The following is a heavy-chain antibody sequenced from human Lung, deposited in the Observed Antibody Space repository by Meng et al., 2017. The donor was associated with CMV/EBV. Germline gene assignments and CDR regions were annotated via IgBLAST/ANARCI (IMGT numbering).Heavy chain of an antibody. J-gene: IGHJ2*01. Sequence: IHWVRQTPRQRLEWMGWINAGNGNTKYSENFQGRVTITSDTSASTAYMQLSSLRSEDTAVYYCARTMTLDNNWSEPEPASYFDLWGRGTLVTVSS. CDR2: INAGNGNT. CDR3: ARTMTLDNNWSEPEPASYFDL. V-gene: IGHV1-3*01. D-gene: IGHD1-1*01.